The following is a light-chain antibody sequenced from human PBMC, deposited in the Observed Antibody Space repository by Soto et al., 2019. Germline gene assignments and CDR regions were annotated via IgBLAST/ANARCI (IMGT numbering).Light chain of an antibody. CDR1: QHISTY. V-gene: IGKV1-33*01. CDR2: DAS. Sequence: DIQMTQSPSSLSASVGDRVTITCQASQHISTYLNWFQQKPGKAPELLIYDASNLVPGVPSRFIGSGSGTDSTFTISSLQPEDIATYCCQPYDDLPPTFGPGNKVDIK. CDR3: QPYDDLPPT. J-gene: IGKJ3*01.